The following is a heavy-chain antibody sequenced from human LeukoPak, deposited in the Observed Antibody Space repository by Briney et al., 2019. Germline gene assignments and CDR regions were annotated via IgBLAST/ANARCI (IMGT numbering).Heavy chain of an antibody. CDR3: ARSIIIVPNTSYYYYYMDV. D-gene: IGHD2/OR15-2a*01. V-gene: IGHV1-3*01. Sequence: ASVRVSCKASGYTFTSHALHWVRQAPGESLEWMAWINGATGNTEYSQKFQARVTITRDTSASTAYMELSSLRSEDTAVYYCARSIIIVPNTSYYYYYMDVWSQGTTVTVSS. CDR2: INGATGNT. CDR1: GYTFTSHA. J-gene: IGHJ6*02.